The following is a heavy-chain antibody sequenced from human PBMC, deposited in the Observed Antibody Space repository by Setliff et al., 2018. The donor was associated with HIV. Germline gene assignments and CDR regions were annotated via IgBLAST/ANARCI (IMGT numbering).Heavy chain of an antibody. Sequence: ASVKVSCKASGYTFTGYYIHWVRQAPGQGLEWMGWINPSSAGTKYAQKFQDRVTITTDTSANTAYMELSSLRSDDTAVYFCARGALLAVFDFDHWGHGTLVTVSS. CDR2: INPSSAGT. D-gene: IGHD2-15*01. J-gene: IGHJ4*01. CDR3: ARGALLAVFDFDH. CDR1: GYTFTGYY. V-gene: IGHV1-2*02.